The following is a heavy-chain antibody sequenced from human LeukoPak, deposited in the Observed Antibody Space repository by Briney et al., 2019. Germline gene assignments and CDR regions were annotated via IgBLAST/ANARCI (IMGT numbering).Heavy chain of an antibody. D-gene: IGHD1-1*01. V-gene: IGHV1-18*04. CDR1: GYTFTGYY. CDR2: ISAYNGNT. Sequence: ASVKVSCKASGYTFTGYYMHWVRQAPGQGLEWMGWISAYNGNTNYAQKLQGRVTMTTDTSTSTAYMELRSLRSDDTAVYYCAANGRGSWSYFDYWGQGTLVTVSS. J-gene: IGHJ4*02. CDR3: AANGRGSWSYFDY.